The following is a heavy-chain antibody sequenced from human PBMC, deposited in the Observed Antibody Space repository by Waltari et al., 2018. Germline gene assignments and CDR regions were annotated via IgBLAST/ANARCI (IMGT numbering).Heavy chain of an antibody. CDR3: ARETIDYYGSGSYYNRRFDY. CDR1: GYSISSGYY. V-gene: IGHV4-38-2*01. CDR2: IYQVGST. J-gene: IGHJ4*02. Sequence: QVQLQESGPGLVKPSETLSLTCAVSGYSISSGYYWGWIRQPPGKGLEWIGSIYQVGSTSYNPALKSRVTISVDTSKNQFSLKLSSVTAADTAVYYCARETIDYYGSGSYYNRRFDYWGQGTLVTVSS. D-gene: IGHD3-10*01.